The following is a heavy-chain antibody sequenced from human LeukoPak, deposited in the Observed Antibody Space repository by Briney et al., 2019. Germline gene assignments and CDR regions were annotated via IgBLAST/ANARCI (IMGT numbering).Heavy chain of an antibody. CDR2: IYYSGST. CDR1: GGSISSYY. Sequence: SETLSLTCTVSGGSISSYYWGWIRQPPGKGLEWIGSIYYSGSTYYNPSLKSRVTISVGTSKNQFSLKLSSVTAADTAVYYCARWKLHNWFDPWGQGTLVTVSS. V-gene: IGHV4-39*01. CDR3: ARWKLHNWFDP. D-gene: IGHD1-1*01. J-gene: IGHJ5*02.